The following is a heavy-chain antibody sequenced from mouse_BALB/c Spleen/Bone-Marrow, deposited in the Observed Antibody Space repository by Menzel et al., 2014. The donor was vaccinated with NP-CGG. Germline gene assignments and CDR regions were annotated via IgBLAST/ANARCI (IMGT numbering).Heavy chain of an antibody. CDR3: ARSLYGYDWYFDV. D-gene: IGHD2-2*01. CDR2: INPYNDNT. V-gene: IGHV1-14*01. CDR1: GYTFTSYV. Sequence: VQLQQSGPELVKPGASVKMSCKASGYTFTSYVMHWVKQKPGQGLEWIGNINPYNDNTKYNEQFKGKATLTSDKSSSTAYMELSSLTSEDSAVYYCARSLYGYDWYFDVWGAGTTVTVSS. J-gene: IGHJ1*01.